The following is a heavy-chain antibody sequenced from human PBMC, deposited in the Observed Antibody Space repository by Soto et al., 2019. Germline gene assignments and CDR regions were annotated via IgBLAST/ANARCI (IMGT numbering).Heavy chain of an antibody. CDR2: FSGSGGTT. CDR1: GFTFNSYA. V-gene: IGHV3-23*01. J-gene: IGHJ4*02. D-gene: IGHD1-20*01. CDR3: AKGGIYDWNRVLSD. Sequence: EVQLLESGGGLVQPGESLRLSCAASGFTFNSYAMSWVRQAPGKGLEWVSSFSGSGGTTYYADSVKGRFTISRDHSKDTLYLQMNSLRAEDTTIYYCAKGGIYDWNRVLSDWGQGTLVTVSS.